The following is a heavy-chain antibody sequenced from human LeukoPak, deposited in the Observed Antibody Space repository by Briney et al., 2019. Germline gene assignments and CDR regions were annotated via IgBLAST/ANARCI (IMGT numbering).Heavy chain of an antibody. V-gene: IGHV4-59*08. J-gene: IGHJ2*01. Sequence: SSETLSLTCSVSGGSISIYYWSWIRQPPGKGLEWIGNIYNSGSTNYNPSLKSRVTISVDTSKNQFSLKLSSVTAADTAVYYCARHGGKNYNSGPLWYFDLWGRGTLVTVSS. CDR3: ARHGGKNYNSGPLWYFDL. CDR1: GGSISIYY. D-gene: IGHD2/OR15-2a*01. CDR2: IYNSGST.